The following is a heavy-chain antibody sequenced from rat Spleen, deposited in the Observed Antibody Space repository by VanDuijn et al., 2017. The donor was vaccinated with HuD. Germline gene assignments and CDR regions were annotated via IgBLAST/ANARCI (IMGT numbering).Heavy chain of an antibody. D-gene: IGHD3-8*01. CDR3: ARSDIPFDY. Sequence: EVQLVESDGGLVQPGRSLKLSCAASGFTFSDYYMAWVRQAPTKGLEWVATISYDGSSTYYRDSVKGRFTISRDNAKSTLYLQMDSLRSEDTATYYCARSDIPFDYWGQGVMVTVSS. V-gene: IGHV5-29*01. CDR2: ISYDGSST. J-gene: IGHJ2*01. CDR1: GFTFSDYY.